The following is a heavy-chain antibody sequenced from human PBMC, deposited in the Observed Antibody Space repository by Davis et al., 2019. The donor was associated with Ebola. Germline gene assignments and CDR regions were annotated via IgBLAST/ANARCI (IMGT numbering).Heavy chain of an antibody. Sequence: SETLSLTCTVSGGSISSSSYYWGWIRQPPGKGLEWIGSIYYSGSTYYNPSLKSRVTISVDTSKNQFSLKLSSVTAADTAVYYCARLSNYYYYGMDVWGQGTTVTVSS. CDR3: ARLSNYYYYGMDV. CDR1: GGSISSSSYY. CDR2: IYYSGST. J-gene: IGHJ6*02. V-gene: IGHV4-39*01.